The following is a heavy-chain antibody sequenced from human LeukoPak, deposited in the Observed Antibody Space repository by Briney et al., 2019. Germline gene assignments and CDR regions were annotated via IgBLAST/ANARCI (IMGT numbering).Heavy chain of an antibody. CDR2: ISGTGDST. J-gene: IGHJ4*02. CDR1: GFSFSTYA. CDR3: VEDVVVIVAAKPGI. Sequence: GGSLRLSCAASGFSFSTYAMGWVRQAPGKGLEWVSSISGTGDSTYYADAEKGRFTISRDNSKNTLYLQMNSLRAEDTAVYYCVEDVVVIVAAKPGIWGQGTLVTVSS. V-gene: IGHV3-23*01. D-gene: IGHD2-15*01.